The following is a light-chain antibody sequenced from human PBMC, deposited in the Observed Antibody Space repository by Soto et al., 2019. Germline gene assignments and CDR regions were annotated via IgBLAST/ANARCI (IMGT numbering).Light chain of an antibody. J-gene: IGKJ5*01. CDR2: GAS. V-gene: IGKV3-20*01. Sequence: EIVLTQSPGTLSLSPGERATLSCRASQSVSSSYLAWYQQKPGQAPRLLIYGASSRATGIPDRFSGSGSGKNFTLTTSRLEPEDFAVYYCQQYGSSPHTFGQGTRLEIK. CDR1: QSVSSSY. CDR3: QQYGSSPHT.